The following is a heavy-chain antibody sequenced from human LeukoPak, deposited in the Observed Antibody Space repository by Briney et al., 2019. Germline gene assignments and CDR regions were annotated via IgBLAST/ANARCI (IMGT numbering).Heavy chain of an antibody. J-gene: IGHJ4*02. CDR1: GGSVSSGSYY. CDR2: IYYSGNI. V-gene: IGHV4-61*01. CDR3: ARGTWSSSIDY. D-gene: IGHD6-6*01. Sequence: PSETLSLTCTVSGGSVSSGSYYWSWIRQPPGKGLEWIGYIYYSGNINYNPSLKSRVTISVDTSKNQFSLKLSSVAAADTAVYYCARGTWSSSIDYWGQGTLVTVSS.